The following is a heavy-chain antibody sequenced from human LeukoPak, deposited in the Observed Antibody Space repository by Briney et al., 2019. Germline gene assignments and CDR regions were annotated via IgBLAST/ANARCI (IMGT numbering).Heavy chain of an antibody. Sequence: PGGSLRLSCAASGFTFSSYEMNWVRQAPGEGLEWVSYISSSGSTIYYADSVKGRFTISRDNAKNSLYLQMNSLRAEDTAVYYCAKDLHYGSADYWGQGTLVTVSS. CDR3: AKDLHYGSADY. J-gene: IGHJ4*02. V-gene: IGHV3-48*03. D-gene: IGHD3-10*01. CDR1: GFTFSSYE. CDR2: ISSSGSTI.